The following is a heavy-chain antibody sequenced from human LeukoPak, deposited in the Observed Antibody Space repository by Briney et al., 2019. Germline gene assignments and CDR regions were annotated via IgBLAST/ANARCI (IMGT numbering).Heavy chain of an antibody. V-gene: IGHV1-69*13. J-gene: IGHJ6*03. CDR3: ARSPRYGVVPAVHPDYYSMDV. CDR1: GGTFSSYA. CDR2: IIPIFGTA. D-gene: IGHD2-2*01. Sequence: ASVKVSCKASGGTFSSYAISWVRQAPGQGLEWMGGIIPIFGTANYAQKFQGRVTITADESTSTAYMELSSLRSEDTAVYYCARSPRYGVVPAVHPDYYSMDVWGKGTTVTVSS.